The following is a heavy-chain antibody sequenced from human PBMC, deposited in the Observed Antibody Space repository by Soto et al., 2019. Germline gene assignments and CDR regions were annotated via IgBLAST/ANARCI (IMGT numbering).Heavy chain of an antibody. Sequence: GASVKVSCKASGYTFTSYYMHWVRQAPGQGLEWMRIINPSGGSTSYAQKFQGRVTMTRDTSTSTVYMELSSLRSEDTAVYYCGRDGLRVGGYSYGFDYWGQGTLVTVSS. CDR1: GYTFTSYY. CDR3: GRDGLRVGGYSYGFDY. D-gene: IGHD5-18*01. J-gene: IGHJ4*02. CDR2: INPSGGST. V-gene: IGHV1-46*01.